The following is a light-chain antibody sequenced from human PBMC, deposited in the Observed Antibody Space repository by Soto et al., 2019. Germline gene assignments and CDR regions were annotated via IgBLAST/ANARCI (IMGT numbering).Light chain of an antibody. V-gene: IGLV2-14*03. CDR3: SSDTSISTLYV. Sequence: QSALTQPASVSGSPGQSITISCTGTSSDVGGYNYVSWYQQHPGKAPKLMIYDVSHRPSGVSNRFSGSKSGNTASLTISGLQAEDEADYYCSSDTSISTLYVFGTGTSSPS. J-gene: IGLJ1*01. CDR2: DVS. CDR1: SSDVGGYNY.